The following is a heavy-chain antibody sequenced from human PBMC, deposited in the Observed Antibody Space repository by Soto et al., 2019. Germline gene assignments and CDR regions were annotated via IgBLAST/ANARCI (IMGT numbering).Heavy chain of an antibody. CDR2: ISTSGTTM. J-gene: IGHJ6*02. Sequence: SLRLSCAASGFTFSDYYMSWIRQAPGKGLEWVSYISTSGTTMYYADSVKGRITISRDNAKNSLYLQMNSLRAEDTAVYFCARNNYGGKSRYYYDGMDVWGQGTTVTVSS. CDR1: GFTFSDYY. CDR3: ARNNYGGKSRYYYDGMDV. D-gene: IGHD4-17*01. V-gene: IGHV3-11*01.